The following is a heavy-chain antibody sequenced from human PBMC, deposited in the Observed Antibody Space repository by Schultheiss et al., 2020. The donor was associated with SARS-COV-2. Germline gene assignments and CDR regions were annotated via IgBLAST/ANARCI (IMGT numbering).Heavy chain of an antibody. CDR3: ASPDCSSTSCYILY. CDR2: ISSSGSTI. D-gene: IGHD2-2*02. V-gene: IGHV3-11*04. Sequence: GGSLRLSCAASGFTVSSNYMSWIRQAPGKGLEWVSYISSSGSTIYYADSVKGRFTISRDNAKNSLYLQMNSLRAEDTAVYYCASPDCSSTSCYILYWGQGTLVTVSS. CDR1: GFTVSSNY. J-gene: IGHJ4*02.